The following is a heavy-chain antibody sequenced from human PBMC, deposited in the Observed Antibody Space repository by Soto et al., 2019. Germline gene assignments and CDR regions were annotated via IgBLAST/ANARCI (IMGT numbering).Heavy chain of an antibody. Sequence: QVQLVQSGAEVKKPGASVKVSCKASGYTFTSYYMHWVRQAPGQGLEWMGIINPSGGSTSYAQKCQGRVTMTRDTATRTVYMELRSLRSEDKAVYYCARGSGYWVSMLGRYYFYGMDVWGQGTTVTVSS. CDR1: GYTFTSYY. J-gene: IGHJ6*02. CDR2: INPSGGST. D-gene: IGHD3-22*01. CDR3: ARGSGYWVSMLGRYYFYGMDV. V-gene: IGHV1-46*01.